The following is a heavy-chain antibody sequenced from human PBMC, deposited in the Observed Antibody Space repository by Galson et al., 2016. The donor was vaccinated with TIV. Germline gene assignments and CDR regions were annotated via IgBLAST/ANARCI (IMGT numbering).Heavy chain of an antibody. Sequence: TCTVSGGSISSNGIFWSWIRQHPGKGLEWIGYICHSGSTHYNPSLKSRVAMSVDTSKNQFSLTLTSVTAADTAVYYCARDQDSGAYFDYWGQGTLVTVSS. CDR3: ARDQDSGAYFDY. D-gene: IGHD2-15*01. CDR2: ICHSGST. V-gene: IGHV4-31*03. J-gene: IGHJ4*02. CDR1: GGSISSNGIF.